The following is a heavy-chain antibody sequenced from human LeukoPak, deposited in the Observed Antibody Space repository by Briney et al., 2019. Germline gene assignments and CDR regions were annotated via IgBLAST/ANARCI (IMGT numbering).Heavy chain of an antibody. CDR2: IWYDGSNK. CDR1: GFTFSSYG. V-gene: IGHV3-33*01. D-gene: IGHD2-21*02. CDR3: ARDDGYCGGDCYSGVDY. Sequence: GRSLRLSCAASGFTFSSYGMHWVRQAPGKGLEWMAVIWYDGSNKYYADSVRGRFTISRDNSKNTLYLQMNSLRAEDTAVYYCARDDGYCGGDCYSGVDYWGQGTLVTVSS. J-gene: IGHJ4*02.